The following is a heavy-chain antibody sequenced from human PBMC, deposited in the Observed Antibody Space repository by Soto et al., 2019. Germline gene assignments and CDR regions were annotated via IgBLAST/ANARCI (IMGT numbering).Heavy chain of an antibody. D-gene: IGHD6-19*01. V-gene: IGHV4-61*01. CDR3: AGALAGPAGPLY. CDR2: IYYSGST. Sequence: QVQLQESGPGLVKPSETLSLTCTVSGGSVSSGSYYWSWIRQPPGKGLEWIGYIYYSGSTNYNPSLKSRVTLSVDTSKNQFSLKLSSVTAADTAVYCCAGALAGPAGPLYWGQGTLVTVSS. CDR1: GGSVSSGSYY. J-gene: IGHJ4*02.